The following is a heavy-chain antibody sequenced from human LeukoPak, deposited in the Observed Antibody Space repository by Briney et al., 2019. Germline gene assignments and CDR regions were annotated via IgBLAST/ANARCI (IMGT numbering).Heavy chain of an antibody. CDR3: ARDLVGAGD. CDR2: ISSSSSTI. V-gene: IGHV3-48*04. CDR1: GFTVSSNY. Sequence: GGSLRLSCAASGFTVSSNYMSWVRQAPGKGLEWVSYISSSSSTIYYADSVKGRFTISRDNAKNSLYLQMNSLRAEDTAVYYCARDLVGAGDWGQGTLVTVSS. J-gene: IGHJ4*02. D-gene: IGHD1-26*01.